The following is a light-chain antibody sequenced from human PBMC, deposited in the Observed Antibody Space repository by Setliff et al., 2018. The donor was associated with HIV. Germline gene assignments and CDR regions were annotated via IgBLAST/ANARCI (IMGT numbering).Light chain of an antibody. CDR1: SGSVSTSYY. J-gene: IGLJ1*01. CDR2: STN. Sequence: QAVVTQEPSFSVSPGGTVTLTCGLSSGSVSTSYYPSWYQQTPGQAPRTLIYSTNTRSSGVPDRFSGSILGNTASLTVSRLQAEDEADYYCSSYAGSNSYVFGTGTKVTVL. V-gene: IGLV8-61*01. CDR3: SSYAGSNSYV.